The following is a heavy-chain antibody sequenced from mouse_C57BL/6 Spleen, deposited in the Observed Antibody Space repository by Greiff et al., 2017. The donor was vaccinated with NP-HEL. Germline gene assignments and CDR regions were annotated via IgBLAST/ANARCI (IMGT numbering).Heavy chain of an antibody. CDR3: AQATMDY. Sequence: EVNVVESGGGLVKPGGSLKLSCAASGFTFSDYGMHWVRQAPEKGLEWVAYISSGSSTIYYADTVKGRFTITRDNAKNTLFLQMTSLRSEDTAMYYCAQATMDYWGQGTSVTVSS. CDR1: GFTFSDYG. D-gene: IGHD3-2*02. V-gene: IGHV5-17*01. J-gene: IGHJ4*01. CDR2: ISSGSSTI.